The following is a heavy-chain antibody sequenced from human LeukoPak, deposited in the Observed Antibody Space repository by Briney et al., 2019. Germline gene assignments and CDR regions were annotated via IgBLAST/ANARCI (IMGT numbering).Heavy chain of an antibody. V-gene: IGHV1-2*02. J-gene: IGHJ4*02. D-gene: IGHD7-27*01. Sequence: ASVKVSCKALGYTLTDHYLHWLRQAPGQGIEWMGWIHPGRGDTNIAQKFQGRVSLTRDMSISTAYMELSRLTSDDTAVYYCARDHNWGPDYWGQGTLVSVSS. CDR1: GYTLTDHY. CDR2: IHPGRGDT. CDR3: ARDHNWGPDY.